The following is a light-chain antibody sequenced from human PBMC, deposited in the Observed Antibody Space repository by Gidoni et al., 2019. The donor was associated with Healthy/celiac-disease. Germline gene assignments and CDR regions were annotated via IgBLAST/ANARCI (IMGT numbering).Light chain of an antibody. V-gene: IGKV1-8*01. CDR2: AAS. CDR1: QGISSY. Sequence: AIRMTQSPSSLSASTGDRVTITCRASQGISSYLAWYQQKPGKAPKLLIYAASTLQSGVPSRFSGSGSGTDFTLTISCLQSEDCATYYCQQYYSYPLMYTFGQGTKLEIK. J-gene: IGKJ2*01. CDR3: QQYYSYPLMYT.